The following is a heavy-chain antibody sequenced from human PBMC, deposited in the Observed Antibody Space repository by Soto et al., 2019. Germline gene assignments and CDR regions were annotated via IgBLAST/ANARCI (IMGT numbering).Heavy chain of an antibody. CDR1: GFTFTTYA. Sequence: EVQLLESGGGLVQPGGSLRLSCAASGFTFTTYAMSWVRQAPGKGLEWVSAISGSGGSTYYTDSVKGRFTISRDNSKNTLYLQMNRLRAKDTAVDYCAKNWDTTFSSSSHWGQGTLVNVS. CDR3: AKNWDTTFSSSSH. J-gene: IGHJ4*02. CDR2: ISGSGGST. D-gene: IGHD6-6*01. V-gene: IGHV3-23*01.